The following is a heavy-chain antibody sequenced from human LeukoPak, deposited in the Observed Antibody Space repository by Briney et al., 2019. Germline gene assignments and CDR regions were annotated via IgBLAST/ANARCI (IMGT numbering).Heavy chain of an antibody. J-gene: IGHJ4*02. V-gene: IGHV3-30*02. CDR3: AKDGSSGYYADY. D-gene: IGHD3-22*01. CDR2: IRYDGSNK. CDR1: GFTFSSYG. Sequence: PGGSLRLSCAASGFTFSSYGMHWVRQAPGKGVEGVAFIRYDGSNKYYADSVKGRFTISRDNSKNTLYLQMNSLRAEDTAVYYCAKDGSSGYYADYWGQGTLVTVSS.